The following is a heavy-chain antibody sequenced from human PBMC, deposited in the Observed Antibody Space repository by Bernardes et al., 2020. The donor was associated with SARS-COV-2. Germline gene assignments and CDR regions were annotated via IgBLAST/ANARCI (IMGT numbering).Heavy chain of an antibody. Sequence: SETLSLTCAVSGDSISSDIWWWSWVRQSPGKGLEWIGEIHHRGNTNYNPSLKSRVTISLDKSKNQLSLKLTSVTAADTAVYYCARGNEYNWSTWGQGILLTVSS. CDR1: GDSISSDIW. J-gene: IGHJ5*02. CDR3: ARGNEYNWST. V-gene: IGHV4-4*02. CDR2: IHHRGNT. D-gene: IGHD1-1*01.